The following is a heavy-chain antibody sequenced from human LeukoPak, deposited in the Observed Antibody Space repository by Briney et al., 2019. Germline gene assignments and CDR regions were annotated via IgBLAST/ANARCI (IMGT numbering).Heavy chain of an antibody. D-gene: IGHD6-13*01. Sequence: SETLSLTCSVSGGSISGYYWSWIRQPPGQGLEWIGYIYYSGSTNYNPSLKSRVIISRDTSKNQFSLNLSSVTAADTAVYYCAREVGKQQLVLDYWGQGTLVTVSS. J-gene: IGHJ4*02. CDR2: IYYSGST. CDR1: GGSISGYY. V-gene: IGHV4-59*12. CDR3: AREVGKQQLVLDY.